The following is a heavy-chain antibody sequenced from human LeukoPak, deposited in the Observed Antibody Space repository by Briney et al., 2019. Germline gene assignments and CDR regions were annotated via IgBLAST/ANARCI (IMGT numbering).Heavy chain of an antibody. CDR1: GFTFSDHP. D-gene: IGHD1-14*01. CDR3: ARSDSWRNSDH. CDR2: VSYDGNTN. V-gene: IGHV3-30*04. Sequence: GGSLRLSCAASGFTFSDHPMHWVRQAPGKVLEWVAIVSYDGNTNHYADSVQGRFTISRDNSKNTLYLQMNSLGAADTAVYFCARSDSWRNSDHWGQGILITVSS. J-gene: IGHJ4*02.